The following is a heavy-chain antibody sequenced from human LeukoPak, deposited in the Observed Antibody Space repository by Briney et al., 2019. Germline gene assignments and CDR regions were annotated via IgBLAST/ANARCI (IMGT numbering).Heavy chain of an antibody. CDR2: VYPSGST. CDR1: GGSLSSGTYY. Sequence: PSQTLSLTCTVSGGSLSSGTYYWSWIRQPAGKGLEWIGRVYPSGSTNYNPSLKSRVTISVDTSKNQFSLKLSSVTAADTAVYYCARHRYSNYGSSQDWGQGTLVTVSS. D-gene: IGHD4-11*01. CDR3: ARHRYSNYGSSQD. J-gene: IGHJ4*02. V-gene: IGHV4-61*02.